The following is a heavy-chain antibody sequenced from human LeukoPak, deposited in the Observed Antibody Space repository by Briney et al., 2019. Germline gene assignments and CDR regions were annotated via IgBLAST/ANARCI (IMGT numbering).Heavy chain of an antibody. CDR2: ISSSGGTI. CDR3: AKGQSRFAGDVSASFDY. D-gene: IGHD3-16*01. Sequence: PGGSLRLSCAASGFTFRNYEMNWVRQAPGKGLEWISYISSSGGTIDYADSVKGRFAISRDNAKNSLYLQMNSLRADDTALYYCAKGQSRFAGDVSASFDYWGQGTLVTVSS. V-gene: IGHV3-48*03. CDR1: GFTFRNYE. J-gene: IGHJ4*02.